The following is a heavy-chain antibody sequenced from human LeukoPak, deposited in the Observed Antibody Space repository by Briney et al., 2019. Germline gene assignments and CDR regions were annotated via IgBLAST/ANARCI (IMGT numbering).Heavy chain of an antibody. CDR3: ARDLSLYSNGGPFDF. CDR1: GGSFSGYY. Sequence: SETLSLTCAVYGGSFSGYYWSWIRQPPGKGLEWIGEINHSGSTNYNPSLKSRVTISVDTSKNQFSLNLSSVTAADTAVYYCARDLSLYSNGGPFDFWGQGALVTVSS. J-gene: IGHJ4*02. CDR2: INHSGST. V-gene: IGHV4-34*01. D-gene: IGHD5-18*01.